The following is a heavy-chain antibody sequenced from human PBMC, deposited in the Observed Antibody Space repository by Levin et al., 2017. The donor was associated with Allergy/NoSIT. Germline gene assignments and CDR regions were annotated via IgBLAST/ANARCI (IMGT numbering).Heavy chain of an antibody. CDR1: NFSISSGYY. Sequence: PSETLSLTCTVSNFSISSGYYWGWIRQPPGKGLAWIATIYHSGSAYYNPSLKSRVTISVDTSKNQFSLILSSVTAADAAVYYCATDYGGTFDYWGQGTLVTVSS. D-gene: IGHD4-23*01. J-gene: IGHJ4*02. V-gene: IGHV4-38-2*02. CDR3: ATDYGGTFDY. CDR2: IYHSGSA.